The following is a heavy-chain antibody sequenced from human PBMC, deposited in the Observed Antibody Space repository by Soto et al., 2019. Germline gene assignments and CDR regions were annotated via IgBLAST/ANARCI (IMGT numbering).Heavy chain of an antibody. CDR2: ISGSGGST. Sequence: HPGGSLRLSCAASGFTFSSYAMSWVRQAPGKGLEWVSAISGSGGSTYYADSVKGRFTISRDNSKNTLYLQMNSLRAEDTAVYYCAKYSIHSSGWYRFDYWGQGTLVTVSS. CDR3: AKYSIHSSGWYRFDY. J-gene: IGHJ4*02. V-gene: IGHV3-23*01. D-gene: IGHD6-19*01. CDR1: GFTFSSYA.